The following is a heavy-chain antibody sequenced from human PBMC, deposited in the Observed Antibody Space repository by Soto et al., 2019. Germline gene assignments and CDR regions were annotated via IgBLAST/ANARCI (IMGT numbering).Heavy chain of an antibody. V-gene: IGHV3-11*01. CDR3: ARRGSSGWYESYLDY. CDR2: ISSSGSSI. CDR1: GFTLSEYY. Sequence: QVQLVESAGGLVKPGGSLRLSCAASGFTLSEYYMTWIRQAPGRGLECISYISSSGSSINYADSVKGRFTISRDNAKNSLYLQMNSLRAEDTAVYYCARRGSSGWYESYLDYWGQGTLVSVSS. D-gene: IGHD6-19*01. J-gene: IGHJ4*02.